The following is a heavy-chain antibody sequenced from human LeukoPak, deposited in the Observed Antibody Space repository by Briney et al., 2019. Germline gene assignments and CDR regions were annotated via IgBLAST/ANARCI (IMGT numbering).Heavy chain of an antibody. CDR3: ARDWEVLLWFGEFSYFHY. CDR2: IIGSGGKT. Sequence: GGSLTLSCPIYGPTFSSNATSWVRHPPRKGRGWVSSIIGSGGKTYYANSVKGPFPLSRHKTKNPLCRQMNSLSAEDTAVYYCARDWEVLLWFGEFSYFHYWGEGTLVSVSS. V-gene: IGHV3-23*01. J-gene: IGHJ4*02. D-gene: IGHD3-10*01. CDR1: GPTFSSNA.